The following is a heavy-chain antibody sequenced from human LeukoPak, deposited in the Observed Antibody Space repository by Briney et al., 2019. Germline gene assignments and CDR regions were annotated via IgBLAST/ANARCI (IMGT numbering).Heavy chain of an antibody. D-gene: IGHD6-13*01. V-gene: IGHV4-34*01. CDR1: GGSFSGYY. Sequence: PSETLSLTCAVYGGSFSGYYWSWIRQPPGKGLEWIGEINHSGSTNYNPSLKSRVTISVDTSKNQFSLKLSSVTAADTAVYYCARGWKQQGFDYWGQGTLVTVSS. CDR3: ARGWKQQGFDY. J-gene: IGHJ4*02. CDR2: INHSGST.